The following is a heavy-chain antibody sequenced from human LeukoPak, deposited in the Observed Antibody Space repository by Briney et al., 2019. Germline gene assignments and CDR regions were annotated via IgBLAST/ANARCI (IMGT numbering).Heavy chain of an antibody. V-gene: IGHV3-74*01. Sequence: GGSLRLSCAASGFTFSSYWMHWVRQAPGKGLVWVSRINSDGGSTSYADSVKGRFTISRDNAKNTLYLQMNSLRAEDTAVYYCARSGGYSSGWTIFDYWGQGTLVTVSS. CDR1: GFTFSSYW. J-gene: IGHJ4*02. CDR3: ARSGGYSSGWTIFDY. CDR2: INSDGGST. D-gene: IGHD6-19*01.